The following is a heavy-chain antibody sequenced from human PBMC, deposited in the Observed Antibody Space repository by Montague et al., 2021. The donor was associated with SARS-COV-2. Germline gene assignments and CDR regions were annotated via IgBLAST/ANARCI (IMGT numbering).Heavy chain of an antibody. D-gene: IGHD3-3*01. CDR1: GGSISGYY. CDR2: IYYSGST. CDR3: ASQVPDFWSGIDY. Sequence: SETLSLTCTVAGGSISGYYWSWIRQPPGRGLEWIGYIYYSGSTNYNPSLKSRVTISVDTSKNQFSLKLSSVTAADTAVYYCASQVPDFWSGIDYWGQGTLVTVSS. V-gene: IGHV4-59*01. J-gene: IGHJ4*02.